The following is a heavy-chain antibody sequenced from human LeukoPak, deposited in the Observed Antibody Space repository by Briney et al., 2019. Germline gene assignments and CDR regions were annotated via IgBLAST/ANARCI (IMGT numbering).Heavy chain of an antibody. D-gene: IGHD1-26*01. CDR1: GFTFSSFW. CDR2: VQQDGSEK. J-gene: IGHJ3*02. Sequence: GGALRLSCAASGFTFSSFWMSWVRQAPGKVLEWVANVQQDGSEKYYVDSVKGRFTISRDNANNSLSLQLPRLRGQDTAVYYCAKDVEKYSGSYLGVFDIWGQETMVTVSS. V-gene: IGHV3-7*01. CDR3: AKDVEKYSGSYLGVFDI.